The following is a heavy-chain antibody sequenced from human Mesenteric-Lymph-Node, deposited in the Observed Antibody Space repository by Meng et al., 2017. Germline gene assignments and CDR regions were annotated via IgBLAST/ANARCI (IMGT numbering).Heavy chain of an antibody. D-gene: IGHD1-1*01. CDR1: GVSFSCNY. J-gene: IGHJ4*02. Sequence: QVQLQQWGAGLLKPSETLYLTCAVYGVSFSCNYWSLILQSPGKGLEWIGEINHSGSTNYNPSLKSRVSISVDTSKNQFSLKLSSVTAADTAVYYCGRGRGNVYWGQGTLVTVSS. CDR3: GRGRGNVY. CDR2: INHSGST. V-gene: IGHV4-34*01.